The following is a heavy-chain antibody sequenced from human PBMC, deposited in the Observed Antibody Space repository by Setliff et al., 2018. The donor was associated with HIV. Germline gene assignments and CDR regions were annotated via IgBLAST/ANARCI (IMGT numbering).Heavy chain of an antibody. J-gene: IGHJ6*03. CDR2: ISDGSNK. CDR1: GFSFPDAW. V-gene: IGHV3-30*02. Sequence: PGGSLRLSCAASGFSFPDAWMDWVRQAPGKGLGWVSSISDGSNKYYADSVKGRFTISRDNSKNTLYLQMNSLRTEDTAVYYCARGGHYSGSYLPRDYYMDVWGKGTTVTVSS. D-gene: IGHD1-26*01. CDR3: ARGGHYSGSYLPRDYYMDV.